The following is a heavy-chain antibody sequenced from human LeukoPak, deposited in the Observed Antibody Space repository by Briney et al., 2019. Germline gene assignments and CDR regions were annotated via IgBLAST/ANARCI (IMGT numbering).Heavy chain of an antibody. D-gene: IGHD2-21*02. CDR1: GGSISSYY. V-gene: IGHV4-4*07. Sequence: PSETLSLTCTVSGGSISSYYWSWIRQPAGKGLEWIGRIYTSGSTNYNPSLKSRVTISVDTSKNQFSLKLSSVTAADTAVYYCAREGVCGGDCYPWFDPWGQGTLVTVSS. CDR2: IYTSGST. CDR3: AREGVCGGDCYPWFDP. J-gene: IGHJ5*02.